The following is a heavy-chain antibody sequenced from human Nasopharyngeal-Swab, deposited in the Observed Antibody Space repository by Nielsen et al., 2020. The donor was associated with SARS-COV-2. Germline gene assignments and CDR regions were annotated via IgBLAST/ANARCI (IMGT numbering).Heavy chain of an antibody. Sequence: GTLKISCAASGFTFSDYWMHWVRQVPGKGLVWVSRINSDGSSINYADSVKGRFTISRDNAKNTLYLQMNNLKAEDTGVYYCATIGWTTEVTGALDVWGQGTTVTVSS. J-gene: IGHJ3*01. CDR2: INSDGSSI. D-gene: IGHD4-23*01. V-gene: IGHV3-74*01. CDR3: ATIGWTTEVTGALDV. CDR1: GFTFSDYW.